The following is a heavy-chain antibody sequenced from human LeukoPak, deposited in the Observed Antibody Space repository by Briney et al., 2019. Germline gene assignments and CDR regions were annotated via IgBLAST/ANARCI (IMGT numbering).Heavy chain of an antibody. CDR1: GYTFTSYA. CDR3: ARGTNWLTQSHLDY. CDR2: INAGNGNT. J-gene: IGHJ4*02. D-gene: IGHD3-9*01. Sequence: ASVKVSCKASGYTFTSYAMHWVRQAPGQRLEWMGWINAGNGNTKYSQKFQGRVTITRDTSASTAYMELSSLRSEDTAVYYCARGTNWLTQSHLDYWGQGTLVTVSS. V-gene: IGHV1-3*01.